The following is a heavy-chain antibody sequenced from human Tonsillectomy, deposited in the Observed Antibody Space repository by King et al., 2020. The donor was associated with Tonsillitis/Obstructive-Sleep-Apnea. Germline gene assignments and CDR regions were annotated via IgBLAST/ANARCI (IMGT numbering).Heavy chain of an antibody. J-gene: IGHJ6*03. CDR2: ISAYNDNT. D-gene: IGHD4-17*01. CDR3: ARGPELFTVTNLPPYYYYMDV. CDR1: GYTFTNYV. V-gene: IGHV1-18*01. Sequence: QLVQSGAEVKKPGASVKVSCKASGYTFTNYVISWVRQAPGQGLEWMAWISAYNDNTNYAQKLQGRVTMTTDTSTSTAYMELRSLRSDDTAVYYCARGPELFTVTNLPPYYYYMDVWGKGTTVTVSS.